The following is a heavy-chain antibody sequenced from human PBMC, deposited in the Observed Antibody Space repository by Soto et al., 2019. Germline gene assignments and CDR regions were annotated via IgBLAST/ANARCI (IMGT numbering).Heavy chain of an antibody. V-gene: IGHV1-18*04. D-gene: IGHD2-2*02. CDR2: ISAYNGNT. CDR3: ARVKGPYCSSTSCYTLRGMDV. J-gene: IGHJ6*02. CDR1: GYTFTSYG. Sequence: QVQLVQSGAEVKKPGASVKVSCKASGYTFTSYGISWVRQAPGQGLEWMGWISAYNGNTNCAQKLQGRVTMTTDTSTSTAYMELRSLRSDDTAVYYCARVKGPYCSSTSCYTLRGMDVWGQGTTVTVSS.